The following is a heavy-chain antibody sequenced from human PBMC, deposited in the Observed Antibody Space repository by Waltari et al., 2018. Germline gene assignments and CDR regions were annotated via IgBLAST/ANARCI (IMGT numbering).Heavy chain of an antibody. D-gene: IGHD3-22*01. V-gene: IGHV4-59*11. CDR3: ARVNYYDGENYLTSPIIDY. CDR2: IYYSGSS. J-gene: IGHJ4*02. CDR1: GGSINSHY. Sequence: QVQLQESGPGLVKPSETLSLTCTVSGGSINSHYWSWIRQPPGKGLEWIGYIYYSGSSNYNPSLKSRVTISVDRSKNQFSLKLSSVNAADTAVYYCARVNYYDGENYLTSPIIDYWGQGTLVTVSS.